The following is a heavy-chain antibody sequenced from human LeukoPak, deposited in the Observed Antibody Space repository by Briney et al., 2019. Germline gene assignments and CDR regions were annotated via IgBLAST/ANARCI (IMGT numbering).Heavy chain of an antibody. CDR3: ARESPMVYYFDY. J-gene: IGHJ4*02. CDR1: GYTFTSYG. V-gene: IGHV1-18*01. D-gene: IGHD3-10*01. Sequence: ASVKVSCKASGYTFTSYGISWVRQAPGQGLEWMGWISAYNGNTNYAQKLQGRVTMTTDTSTSTAYMELRSLRSDDTALYYCARESPMVYYFDYWGQGTLVTVSS. CDR2: ISAYNGNT.